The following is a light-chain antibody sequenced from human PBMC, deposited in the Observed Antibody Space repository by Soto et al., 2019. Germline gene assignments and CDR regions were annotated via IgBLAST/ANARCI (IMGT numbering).Light chain of an antibody. CDR2: EVT. V-gene: IGLV2-8*01. Sequence: QAVLTQPPSASGSPGQSVTVSCTGTNTDVGAYNYVSWYQQHPGKAPKLIIYEVTKRPSGVPDRFSGSKSGNTASLTVSGLQADDEADYYCSSYAGSDNLLFGGGTKLTVL. CDR3: SSYAGSDNLL. J-gene: IGLJ3*02. CDR1: NTDVGAYNY.